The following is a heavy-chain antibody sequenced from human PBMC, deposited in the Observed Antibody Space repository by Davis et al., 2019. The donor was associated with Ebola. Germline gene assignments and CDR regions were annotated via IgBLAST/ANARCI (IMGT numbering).Heavy chain of an antibody. Sequence: PGGSLRLSCTASGFTFGDYAINWVRQAPGKGLQWVSGMDVTGVNKQYADSVKGRFTISRDTSKNTLYLQMNSLRADDTAVYFCAKEMRGLGAFDLWGQGTLVTVAS. CDR3: AKEMRGLGAFDL. V-gene: IGHV3-23*01. J-gene: IGHJ3*01. D-gene: IGHD3-16*01. CDR1: GFTFGDYA. CDR2: MDVTGVNK.